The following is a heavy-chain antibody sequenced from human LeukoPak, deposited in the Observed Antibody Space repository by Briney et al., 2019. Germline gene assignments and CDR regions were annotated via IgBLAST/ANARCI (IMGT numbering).Heavy chain of an antibody. CDR2: ISSSGSNK. D-gene: IGHD6-6*01. Sequence: GGSLRLSCAASGFTFSDYSLNWVRQAPGKGLEWISYISSSGSNKAYADSIEGRFTISRDNGKNTLYLQVNSLRAEDTAVYYCAKGEQLGVDYWGQGTLVTVSS. CDR1: GFTFSDYS. J-gene: IGHJ4*02. CDR3: AKGEQLGVDY. V-gene: IGHV3-48*04.